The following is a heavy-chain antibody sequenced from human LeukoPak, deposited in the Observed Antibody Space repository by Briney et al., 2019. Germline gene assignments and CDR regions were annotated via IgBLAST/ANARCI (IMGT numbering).Heavy chain of an antibody. CDR1: GFTFSSYA. CDR3: AALVREGNFDY. J-gene: IGHJ4*02. D-gene: IGHD3-10*01. V-gene: IGHV3-23*01. CDR2: ISGSGGNT. Sequence: PGGPLRLSCAASGFTFSSYAMSWVRQAPGKGLEWVSGISGSGGNTYYAASAKGRFTISRDNSKNTLYLQMKSLRAEDTAVFYCAALVREGNFDYWGQGTLVTVSS.